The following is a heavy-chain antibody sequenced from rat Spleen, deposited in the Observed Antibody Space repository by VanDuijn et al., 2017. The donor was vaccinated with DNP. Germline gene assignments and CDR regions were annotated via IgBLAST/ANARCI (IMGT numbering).Heavy chain of an antibody. CDR1: GFNFNDYW. CDR3: TTRDSSYMGVMDA. J-gene: IGHJ2*01. Sequence: EVKLVESGGGLVQPGRSLKLSCVASGFNFNDYWMGWVRQAPGKGLEWIGEINKDSSTINYIPSLKDKFSISRDNAQNTLYLQMDSLRSEDTATYYCTTRDSSYMGVMDAWGQGVMVTVSS. D-gene: IGHD1-2*01. V-gene: IGHV4-2*01. CDR2: INKDSSTI.